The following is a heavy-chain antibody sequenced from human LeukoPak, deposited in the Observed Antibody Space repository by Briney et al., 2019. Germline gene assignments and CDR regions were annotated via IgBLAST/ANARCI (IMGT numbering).Heavy chain of an antibody. Sequence: GGSLRLSCQTSGFVFSNHGMHWVRQAPGKGLEWVAFVRFDGSNEYYADSAKGRFTISRDNSRNTLYLRMNSLRAEDTGVYSCAKDSNSGYVSVGPDYWGLGTLVTVSS. V-gene: IGHV3-30*02. CDR2: VRFDGSNE. CDR1: GFVFSNHG. D-gene: IGHD3-22*01. CDR3: AKDSNSGYVSVGPDY. J-gene: IGHJ4*02.